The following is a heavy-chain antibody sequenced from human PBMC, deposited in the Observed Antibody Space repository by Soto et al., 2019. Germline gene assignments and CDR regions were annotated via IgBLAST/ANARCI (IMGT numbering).Heavy chain of an antibody. J-gene: IGHJ4*02. CDR1: GFTCGSYT. CDR2: ISSASSYI. D-gene: IGHD5-18*01. CDR3: ARRSGYAYGSLDH. V-gene: IGHV3-21*02. Sequence: EVQLVESGGGLVKPGGSLRLSCATSGFTCGSYTMNWVRQAPGKGLEWVSCISSASSYIYYADSVQGRFTISRDNSEKSLYLHMNSLRAEDTAVYYCARRSGYAYGSLDHWGQGVLVTVSS.